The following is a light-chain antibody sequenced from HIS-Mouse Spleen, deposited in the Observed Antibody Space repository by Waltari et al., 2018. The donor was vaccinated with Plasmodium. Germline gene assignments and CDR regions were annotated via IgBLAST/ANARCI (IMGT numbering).Light chain of an antibody. CDR2: GAS. CDR3: QQYNNWSFT. CDR1: QSVSSN. J-gene: IGKJ3*01. Sequence: EIVMTQSPATLSVSPGERATLSCRASQSVSSNLAWYQQKPGQNPRLLSYGASTRATGIPARFSGSGSGTEFTLTISSLQSEDFAVYYCQQYNNWSFTFGPGTKVDIK. V-gene: IGKV3-15*01.